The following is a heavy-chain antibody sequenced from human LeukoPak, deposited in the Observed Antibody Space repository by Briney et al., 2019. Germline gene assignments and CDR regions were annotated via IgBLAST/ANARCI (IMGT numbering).Heavy chain of an antibody. Sequence: GGSLRLSCAASRFTFSTYWMHWVRQAPGKGLVWVSRINSDGSSTDYADSVKGRFTISRDNSKNTLYLQMNSLRAEDTAVYYCAKAANEWELLAGYFDYWGQGTLVTVSS. V-gene: IGHV3-74*01. CDR2: INSDGSST. CDR3: AKAANEWELLAGYFDY. J-gene: IGHJ4*02. D-gene: IGHD1-26*01. CDR1: RFTFSTYW.